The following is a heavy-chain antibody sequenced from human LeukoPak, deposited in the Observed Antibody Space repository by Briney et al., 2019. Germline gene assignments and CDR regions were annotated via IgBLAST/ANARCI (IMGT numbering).Heavy chain of an antibody. CDR1: GYAFTSYG. D-gene: IGHD2-2*01. J-gene: IGHJ6*04. CDR2: INPNTGGT. Sequence: ASVKVSCKASGYAFTSYGISWVRQAPGQGLEWMGWINPNTGGTNYAQRFQGRVTMTRDTSISTAYMDLSRLTSDDTAVYYCARGVVSYRLDAWGKGTTVIVSS. CDR3: ARGVVSYRLDA. V-gene: IGHV1-2*02.